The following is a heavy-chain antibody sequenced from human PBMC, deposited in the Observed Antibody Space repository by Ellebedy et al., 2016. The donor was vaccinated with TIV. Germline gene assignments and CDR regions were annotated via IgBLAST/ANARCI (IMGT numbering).Heavy chain of an antibody. D-gene: IGHD5-24*01. V-gene: IGHV3-53*01. CDR2: IYSSGGT. CDR1: GFTVSSNY. Sequence: GGSLRLSCAASGFTVSSNYMSWVRQAPGRGLEWVSTIYSSGGTYYAGSVKGRFTISRDNAKNSVFLQMNSLRAEDTAVYYCARDMGRWLQFLAYWGQGTLVTVSS. J-gene: IGHJ4*02. CDR3: ARDMGRWLQFLAY.